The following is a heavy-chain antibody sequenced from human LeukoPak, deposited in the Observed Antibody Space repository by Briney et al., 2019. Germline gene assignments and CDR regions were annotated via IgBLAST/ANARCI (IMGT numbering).Heavy chain of an antibody. CDR3: AKALRGAGVVITWPNFDY. CDR1: GFTFSSYG. D-gene: IGHD3-22*01. V-gene: IGHV3-23*01. Sequence: PGGSLRLSCAASGFTFSSYGMSWVRQAPGKGLEWVSANSGSGGSTYYADSVKGRFTISRDNSKNTLYLQMNSLRAEDTAVYYCAKALRGAGVVITWPNFDYWGQGTLVTVSS. CDR2: NSGSGGST. J-gene: IGHJ4*02.